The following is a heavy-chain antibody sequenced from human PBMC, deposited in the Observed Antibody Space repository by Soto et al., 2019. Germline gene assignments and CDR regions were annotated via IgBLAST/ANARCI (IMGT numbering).Heavy chain of an antibody. D-gene: IGHD6-19*01. Sequence: QAQLEQSGGEVKKPGSSVKVSCKASRVAFSKFIVTWVRQAPGLGLEWVGGIIPIFGTANYAQKFQGRVTTTADESRSTSYRELNNLRSEETPVYYLAKVRYSSPMGSYSGMDAWGQGTTVPVS. J-gene: IGHJ6*02. CDR2: IIPIFGTA. CDR3: AKVRYSSPMGSYSGMDA. V-gene: IGHV1-69*01. CDR1: RVAFSKFI.